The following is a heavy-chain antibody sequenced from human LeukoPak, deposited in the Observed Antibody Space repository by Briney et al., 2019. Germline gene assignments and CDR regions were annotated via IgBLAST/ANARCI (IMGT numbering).Heavy chain of an antibody. V-gene: IGHV3-48*03. D-gene: IGHD6-6*01. CDR3: ARPRIAARSFDC. CDR2: ISSSGNSI. J-gene: IGHJ4*02. CDR1: GFTFSSYE. Sequence: GGSLRLSCAASGFTFSSYEMNGVRQAPGKGLEWISYISSSGNSIYYADSLKGRFTISRDNAKNSLYLQMNSLRAEDTAVYYCARPRIAARSFDCWGQGTLVTVSS.